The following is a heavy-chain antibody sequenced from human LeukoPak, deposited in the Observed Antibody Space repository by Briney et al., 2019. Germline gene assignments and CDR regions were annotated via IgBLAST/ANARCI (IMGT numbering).Heavy chain of an antibody. J-gene: IGHJ4*02. CDR2: IYYSGST. CDR3: AREYPTYYYDSSGYRRGLYYFDY. Sequence: PSETLSLTCTVSGGSISSYYWSWIRQPPGKGLEWIGDIYYSGSTNYNPSLKSRVTISVDTSKNQFSLKLSSVTAADTAVYYCAREYPTYYYDSSGYRRGLYYFDYWGQGTLVTVSS. D-gene: IGHD3-22*01. V-gene: IGHV4-59*12. CDR1: GGSISSYY.